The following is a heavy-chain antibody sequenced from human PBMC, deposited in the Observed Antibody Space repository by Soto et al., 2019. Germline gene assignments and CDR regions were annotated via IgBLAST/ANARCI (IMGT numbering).Heavy chain of an antibody. V-gene: IGHV3-74*01. D-gene: IGHD2-15*01. Sequence: EVQLVESGGGLVQPGGSLRLSCTGSGIDLSIYWMHWVRQAPGKGLVWVSRINPESTTISYADSVKGRFTISRDNAENTLFLHMNSLSAEDTGVYYCTKDTFGGRDSWGQGTLVTVSS. CDR2: INPESTTI. CDR1: GIDLSIYW. CDR3: TKDTFGGRDS. J-gene: IGHJ4*02.